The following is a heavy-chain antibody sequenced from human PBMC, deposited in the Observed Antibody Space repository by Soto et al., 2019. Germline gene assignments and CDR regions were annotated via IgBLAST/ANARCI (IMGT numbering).Heavy chain of an antibody. CDR3: ARMYSRGVGSGGAFDI. J-gene: IGHJ3*02. D-gene: IGHD2-15*01. CDR1: GGSISSGGYS. CDR2: IYHSGST. V-gene: IGHV4-30-2*01. Sequence: SETLSLTCFVSGGSISSGGYSWSWIRQPPGKGLEWIGYIYHSGSTYYNPSLKSRVTISVDRSKNQFSLKLSSVTAADTAVYYCARMYSRGVGSGGAFDIWGQGTTVTVSS.